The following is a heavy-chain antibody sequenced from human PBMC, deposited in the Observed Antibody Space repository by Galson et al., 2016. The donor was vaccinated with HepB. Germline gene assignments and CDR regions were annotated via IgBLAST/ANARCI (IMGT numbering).Heavy chain of an antibody. CDR1: GFSFSNYW. CDR3: APDTAVGV. CDR2: INSDATTI. Sequence: SLRLSCAASGFSFSNYWMYWARQVPGKGPEWLSRINSDATTINYADSVKGRFTISIDNAKNTVYLQMNSLRADDTADYYCAPDTAVGVWGQGTLVTVSS. V-gene: IGHV3-74*01. J-gene: IGHJ4*02. D-gene: IGHD2-21*02.